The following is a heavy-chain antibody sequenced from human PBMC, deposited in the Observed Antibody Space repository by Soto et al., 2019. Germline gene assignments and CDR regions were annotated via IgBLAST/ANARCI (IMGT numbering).Heavy chain of an antibody. Sequence: QVQLVESGGGVVQPGRSLRLSCAASGFTFSSYGMHWVRQAPGKGLEWVAVISYDGSNKYYADSVKGRFTISRDNSKNTPYLQMNSLRAEDTAVYYCAKGYCSGGSCYSIYFDLWGRGTLVTVSS. V-gene: IGHV3-30*18. CDR1: GFTFSSYG. J-gene: IGHJ2*01. CDR3: AKGYCSGGSCYSIYFDL. CDR2: ISYDGSNK. D-gene: IGHD2-15*01.